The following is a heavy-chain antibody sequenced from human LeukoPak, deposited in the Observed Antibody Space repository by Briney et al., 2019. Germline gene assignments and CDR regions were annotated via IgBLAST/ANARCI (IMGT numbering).Heavy chain of an antibody. Sequence: PSETLSLTCAVYGGSFSSYYWGWIRQPPGKGLEWIGSIYYSGSTYYNPSLKSRVTISVDTSKNQFSLKLSSVTAADTAVYYCARYVFAYYYGSGNNYWGQGTLVTVSS. CDR1: GGSFSSYY. CDR2: IYYSGST. V-gene: IGHV4-39*01. CDR3: ARYVFAYYYGSGNNY. J-gene: IGHJ4*02. D-gene: IGHD3-10*01.